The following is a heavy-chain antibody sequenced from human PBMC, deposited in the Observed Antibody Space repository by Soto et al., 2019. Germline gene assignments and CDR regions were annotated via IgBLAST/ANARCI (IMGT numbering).Heavy chain of an antibody. D-gene: IGHD1-1*01. CDR2: IYYSGSP. V-gene: IGHV4-31*03. CDR1: GGSISSGGYY. CDR3: ARVTPNWNYVDY. Sequence: QVQLQESGPGLVKPSQTLSLTCTVSGGSISSGGYYWSWIGQHPGKGLEWIGYIYYSGSPYYNPSLKSRVTISVDTSKNQFSLKLSSVTAADTAVYYCARVTPNWNYVDYWGQGTLVTVSS. J-gene: IGHJ4*02.